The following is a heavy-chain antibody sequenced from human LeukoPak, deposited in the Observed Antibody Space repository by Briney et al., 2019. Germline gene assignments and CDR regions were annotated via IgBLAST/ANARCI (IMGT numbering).Heavy chain of an antibody. CDR1: GFTVSGSA. D-gene: IGHD6-25*01. CDR2: TRSKANCYAT. CDR3: TRLAVSSGTSEPNDY. Sequence: GGSLRLSCAASGFTVSGSAMHWVRQASGKGLEWVGRTRSKANCYATAYAASVKGRFTISRDDSKNTAYLQMNSLKTEDTAVYYCTRLAVSSGTSEPNDYWGQGTLVTVSS. V-gene: IGHV3-73*01. J-gene: IGHJ4*02.